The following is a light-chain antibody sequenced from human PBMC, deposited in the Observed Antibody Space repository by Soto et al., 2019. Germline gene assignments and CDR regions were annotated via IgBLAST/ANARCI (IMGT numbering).Light chain of an antibody. CDR1: QSVSSSY. V-gene: IGKV3-20*01. CDR2: GAS. CDR3: QQDSSSFPIT. Sequence: EIVLTQSPGTLSLSPGERATLSCRTSQSVSSSYLAWYQQKPGQAPRLLIYGASSRATGIPDRFSGSGAGTDLTLTISRLEPEDFAVYYCQQDSSSFPITFGQGTRLEIK. J-gene: IGKJ5*01.